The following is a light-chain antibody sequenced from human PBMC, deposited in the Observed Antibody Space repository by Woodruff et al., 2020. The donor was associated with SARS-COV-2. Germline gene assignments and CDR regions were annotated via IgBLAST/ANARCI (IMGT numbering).Light chain of an antibody. V-gene: IGLV2-18*02. CDR2: DVS. J-gene: IGLJ2*01. CDR3: SSYTSSSTYVV. Sequence: DVSKRPSGVPDRFSGSKSGNTASLTISGLQAEDEADYYCSSYTSSSTYVVFGGGTKLTVL.